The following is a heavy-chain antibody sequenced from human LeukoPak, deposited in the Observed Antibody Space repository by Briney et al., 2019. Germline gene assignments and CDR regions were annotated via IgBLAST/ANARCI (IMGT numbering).Heavy chain of an antibody. CDR2: ISSNGGST. CDR1: GFTFSTYA. Sequence: PGGSLRLSCSASGFTFSTYAMHWVRQAPGKGLEYVSAISSNGGSTYYADSVKGRFTISRDNSKNTLYLQMNSLRAEDTAVYYCARGRGGSSGYLDYWGQGTLVTVSS. V-gene: IGHV3-64*04. D-gene: IGHD3-22*01. CDR3: ARGRGGSSGYLDY. J-gene: IGHJ4*02.